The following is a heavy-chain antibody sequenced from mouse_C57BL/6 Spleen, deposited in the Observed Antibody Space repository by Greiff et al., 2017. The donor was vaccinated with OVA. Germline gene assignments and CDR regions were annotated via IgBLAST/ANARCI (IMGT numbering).Heavy chain of an antibody. V-gene: IGHV1-50*01. CDR3: ARGGWNGSYWYFDV. CDR1: GYTFTSYW. CDR2: IDPSDSYT. D-gene: IGHD1-1*01. J-gene: IGHJ1*03. Sequence: QVQLKQPGAELVKPGASVKLSCKASGYTFTSYWMQWVKQRPGQGLEWIGEIDPSDSYTNYNQKFKGKATLTVDTSSSTAYMQLSSLTSEDSAVYYCARGGWNGSYWYFDVWGTGTTVTVSS.